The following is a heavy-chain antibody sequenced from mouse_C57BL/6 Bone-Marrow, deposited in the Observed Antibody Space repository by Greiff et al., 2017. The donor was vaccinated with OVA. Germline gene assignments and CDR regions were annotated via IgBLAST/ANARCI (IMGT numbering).Heavy chain of an antibody. V-gene: IGHV3-6*01. CDR3: AIEGNCFSFDY. J-gene: IGHJ2*01. CDR1: GYSITSCYY. Sequence: EVQRVESGPGLVKPSQSLSLTCSVTGYSITSCYYWNWIRQFPGNKLEWMGYISYDGSNNYNPSLKNRISITRDTSKNQFFLKLNSVTTEDTATYYCAIEGNCFSFDYWGQGTTLTVSS. CDR2: ISYDGSN. D-gene: IGHD4-1*01.